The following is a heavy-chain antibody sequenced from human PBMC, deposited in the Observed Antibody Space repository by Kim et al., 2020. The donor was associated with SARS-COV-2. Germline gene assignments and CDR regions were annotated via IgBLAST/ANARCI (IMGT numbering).Heavy chain of an antibody. D-gene: IGHD1-26*01. CDR2: INVGNGNT. CDR1: GYTFTSYT. CDR3: ARLASGSLDY. J-gene: IGHJ4*02. Sequence: ASVKVSCKASGYTFTSYTSHWVRQAPGQRLEWMGWINVGNGNTKNSQKFQGRVTITRDTSASTAYMEVSSLSSEDTAVYYCARLASGSLDYWGQGTLVTVSS. V-gene: IGHV1-3*01.